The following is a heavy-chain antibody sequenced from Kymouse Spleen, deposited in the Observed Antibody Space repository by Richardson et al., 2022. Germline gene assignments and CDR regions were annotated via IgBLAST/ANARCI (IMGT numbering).Heavy chain of an antibody. CDR3: ARDPNSSGWYYGMDV. J-gene: IGHJ6*02. CDR2: IWYDGSNK. V-gene: IGHV3-33*01. CDR1: GFTFSSYG. Sequence: QVQLVESGGGVVQPGRSLRLSCAASGFTFSSYGMHWVRQAPGKGLEWVAVIWYDGSNKYYADSVKGRFTISRDNSKNTLYLQMNSLRAEDTAVYYCARDPNSSGWYYGMDVWGQGTTVTVSS. D-gene: IGHD6-19*01.